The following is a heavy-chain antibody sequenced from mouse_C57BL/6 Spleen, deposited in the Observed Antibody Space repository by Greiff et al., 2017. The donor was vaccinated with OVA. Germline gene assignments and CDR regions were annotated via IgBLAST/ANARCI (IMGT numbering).Heavy chain of an antibody. D-gene: IGHD2-3*01. Sequence: VQLQQPGAELVKPGASVKMSCKASGYTFTSYWITWVKQRPGQGLEWIGDIYPGSGSTNYNEKFKSKATLTVDTSSSTAYMQLSSLTSEDSAVYYCARLGNGYYPYYAMDYWGQGTSVTVSS. CDR2: IYPGSGST. V-gene: IGHV1-55*01. J-gene: IGHJ4*01. CDR1: GYTFTSYW. CDR3: ARLGNGYYPYYAMDY.